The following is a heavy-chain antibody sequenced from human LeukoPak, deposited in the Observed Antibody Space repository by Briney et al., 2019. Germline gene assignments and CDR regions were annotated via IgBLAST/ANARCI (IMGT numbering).Heavy chain of an antibody. CDR2: IYYSGST. V-gene: IGHV4-39*01. CDR1: GGSISSSSYY. D-gene: IGHD2-2*01. CDR3: ARQRDIVVVPEAPNGIETFDF. J-gene: IGHJ3*01. Sequence: PSETLSLTCTVSGGSISSSSYYWGWIRQPPGKGLEWIGSIYYSGSTYYNPSLQSRVSISVDTSNNQFSLRLTSVTAADTAVYYCARQRDIVVVPEAPNGIETFDFWGLGTMVTVSS.